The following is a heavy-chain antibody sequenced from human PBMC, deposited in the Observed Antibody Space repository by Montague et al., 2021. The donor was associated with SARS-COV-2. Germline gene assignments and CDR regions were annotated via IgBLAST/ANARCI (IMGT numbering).Heavy chain of an antibody. CDR3: VRVSYYYARNDQHLGWFDP. V-gene: IGHV4-38-2*02. CDR1: GFPISSGNH. Sequence: SETLSLTCSVTGFPISSGNHWGWIRQSPGKGPEWIGSIYHSGYTSYNPSLRSRVTISGDTSKNQFSLRLSSVTAADTAVYYCVRVSYYYARNDQHLGWFDPWGQGSLVTVSS. D-gene: IGHD3-22*01. J-gene: IGHJ5*02. CDR2: IYHSGYT.